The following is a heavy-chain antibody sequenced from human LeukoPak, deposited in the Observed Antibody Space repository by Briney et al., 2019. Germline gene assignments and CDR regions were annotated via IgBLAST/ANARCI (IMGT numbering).Heavy chain of an antibody. CDR3: ARDRSDILTGYNDAFDI. V-gene: IGHV3-7*01. CDR2: IKYDGSEK. J-gene: IGHJ3*02. CDR1: GFTFSTYW. Sequence: GGSLKLSCAASGFTFSTYWMSWVRQAPGKGLEWVANIKYDGSEKYYVDSVKGRFTISRDNAKNSLYLQMNSLRAEDTAVYYCARDRSDILTGYNDAFDIWGQGTMVTVSS. D-gene: IGHD3-9*01.